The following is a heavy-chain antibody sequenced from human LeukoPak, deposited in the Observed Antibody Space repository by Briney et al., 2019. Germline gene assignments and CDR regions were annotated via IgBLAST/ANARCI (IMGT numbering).Heavy chain of an antibody. Sequence: GGSQRLSCAVSGFTFSIYSMIWVRQAPGKGLEWVSSISSSSSYIYYADSVKGRFTISRDNAKNSLYLQMNSLRAEDTAVYYCARLDCFDPWGQGTLVTVSS. J-gene: IGHJ5*02. CDR3: ARLDCFDP. V-gene: IGHV3-21*01. CDR2: ISSSSSYI. CDR1: GFTFSIYS.